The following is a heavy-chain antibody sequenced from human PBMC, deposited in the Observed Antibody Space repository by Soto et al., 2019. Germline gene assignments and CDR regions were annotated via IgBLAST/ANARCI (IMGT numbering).Heavy chain of an antibody. V-gene: IGHV3-48*02. CDR2: ISSSSSTI. CDR1: GFTFSSYS. CDR3: VRNLAAGGTFYFDY. Sequence: GGSLRLSCAASGFTFSSYSMNWVRQAPGKGLEWVSYISSSSSTIYYADSVKGRFTISRDNAKNSLYLQMNSLRDEDTAVYYCVRNLAAGGTFYFDYWGQGALVTVSS. J-gene: IGHJ4*02. D-gene: IGHD6-13*01.